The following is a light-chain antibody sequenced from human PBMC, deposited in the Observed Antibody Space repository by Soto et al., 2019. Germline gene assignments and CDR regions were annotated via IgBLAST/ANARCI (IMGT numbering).Light chain of an antibody. V-gene: IGLV2-14*01. J-gene: IGLJ1*01. CDR2: GVH. CDR1: SSDVGGYNY. Sequence: QSALTQPASVSGSPGQSITISCTGTSSDVGGYNYVCWYQQHPGKAPRLLIHGVHNRSPGISGRFSASKSGLTASLTISGLQAEDEADYYCTAFSANRVYLFGPGTKLTVL. CDR3: TAFSANRVYL.